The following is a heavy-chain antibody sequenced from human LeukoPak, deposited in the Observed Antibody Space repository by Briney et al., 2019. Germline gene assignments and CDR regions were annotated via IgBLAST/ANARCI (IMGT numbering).Heavy chain of an antibody. CDR3: ARDPDSSGPGVYFDH. V-gene: IGHV3-21*01. CDR1: GFTFSSYS. D-gene: IGHD3-22*01. CDR2: ISSSSSYI. J-gene: IGHJ4*02. Sequence: GGSLRLSCAASGFTFSSYSMNWVRQAPGKGLEWVSSISSSSSYIYYADSVKGRFTISRDNAKNSLYLQMNSLRAEDTAVYYCARDPDSSGPGVYFDHWGQGTLVTVSS.